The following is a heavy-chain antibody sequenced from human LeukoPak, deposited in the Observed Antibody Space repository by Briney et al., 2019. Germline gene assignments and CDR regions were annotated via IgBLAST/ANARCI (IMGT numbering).Heavy chain of an antibody. D-gene: IGHD6-19*01. CDR2: IKQDGSEK. V-gene: IGHV3-7*01. CDR1: GFTFSSYS. Sequence: PGGSLRLSCAASGFTFSSYSLNWVRQAPGKGLEWVANIKQDGSEKYYVDSVKGRFTISRDNAKNSLYLQMNSLRAEDTAVYYCARDSSGWYVQFDYWGQGTLVTVSS. CDR3: ARDSSGWYVQFDY. J-gene: IGHJ4*02.